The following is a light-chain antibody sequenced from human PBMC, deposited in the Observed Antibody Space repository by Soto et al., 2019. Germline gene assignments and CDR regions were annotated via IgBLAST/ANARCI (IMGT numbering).Light chain of an antibody. CDR2: QAS. CDR1: QSIVSW. Sequence: DIQMTQSPSTLSASVGDRVTITCRASQSIVSWLAWYQQKPGKAPKLLIYQASSLQSGVPSRFSGSGSGREFTLTISSLQPHDFATYYRQQYNSYTYTFGQGTKLEIK. CDR3: QQYNSYTYT. V-gene: IGKV1-5*03. J-gene: IGKJ2*01.